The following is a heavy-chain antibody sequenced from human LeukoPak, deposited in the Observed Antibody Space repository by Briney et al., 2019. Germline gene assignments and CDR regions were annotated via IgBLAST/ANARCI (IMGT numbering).Heavy chain of an antibody. V-gene: IGHV1-24*01. J-gene: IGHJ4*02. CDR1: GYTLSELS. D-gene: IGHD3-3*01. CDR2: FDVAETDT. CDR3: SSSGVEEWQGLHF. Sequence: ASVKVSCKVSGYTLSELSMHWVRQSPGKGLEWMGGFDVAETDTIYAQKFQGRVTMTEDTSTDTAYMELNSLSSEDTAVYYCSSSGVEEWQGLHFWGQGTLVTVSS.